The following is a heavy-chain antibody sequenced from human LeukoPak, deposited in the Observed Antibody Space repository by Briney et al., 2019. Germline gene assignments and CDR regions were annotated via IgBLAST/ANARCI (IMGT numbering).Heavy chain of an antibody. Sequence: SETLSLTCTVSGGSISSGAYYWSWIRQPPGKGLEWIGFIYHDGSPYYNPSLKSRVTISVDTSKNQFSLKLSSVTAADTAVYYCASPSGGLRLDYWGQGTLVTVSS. CDR3: ASPSGGLRLDY. J-gene: IGHJ4*02. D-gene: IGHD3-16*01. CDR2: IYHDGSP. CDR1: GGSISSGAYY. V-gene: IGHV4-30-2*03.